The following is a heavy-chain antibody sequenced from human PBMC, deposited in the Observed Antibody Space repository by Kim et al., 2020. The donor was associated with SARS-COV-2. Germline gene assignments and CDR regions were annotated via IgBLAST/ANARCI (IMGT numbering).Heavy chain of an antibody. J-gene: IGHJ4*02. V-gene: IGHV3-33*05. CDR2: ISYDGSNK. Sequence: GGSLRLSCAASGFTFSSYGMHWVRQAPGKGLEWVAVISYDGSNKYYADSVKGRFTISRDNSKNTLYLQMNSLRAEDTAVYYCARDRAAALDYWGQGTLVTVSS. CDR1: GFTFSSYG. CDR3: ARDRAAALDY. D-gene: IGHD6-13*01.